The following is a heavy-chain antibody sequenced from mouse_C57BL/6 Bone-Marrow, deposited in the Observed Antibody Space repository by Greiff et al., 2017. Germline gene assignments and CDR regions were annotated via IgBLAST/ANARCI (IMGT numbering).Heavy chain of an antibody. V-gene: IGHV2-4*01. CDR2: IWSGGST. D-gene: IGHD1-1*01. CDR3: AKSALYYGSSYGFAY. Sequence: VQVVESGPGLVQPSQSLSITCTVSGFSLTSYGVHWVRQPPGKGLEWLGVIWSGGSTDYNAAFISRLSISKDNSKSQVFFKMNSLQADDTAIYYCAKSALYYGSSYGFAYWGQGTLVTVSA. J-gene: IGHJ3*01. CDR1: GFSLTSYG.